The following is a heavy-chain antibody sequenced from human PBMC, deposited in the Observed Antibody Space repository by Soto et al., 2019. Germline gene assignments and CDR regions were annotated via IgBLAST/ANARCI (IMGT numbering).Heavy chain of an antibody. V-gene: IGHV3-74*03. CDR3: ARVKGGEGGKGDPLDL. D-gene: IGHD1-26*01. CDR2: VDGHGKT. CDR1: GLDLGGLW. J-gene: IGHJ1*01. Sequence: GLSLRLSCAASGLDLGGLWMHWVRQDPSKGLVWVAHVDGHGKTKYAVSVKGRFTVSRDNAKNTVYMQMHSLRVEDTPVYHCARVKGGEGGKGDPLDLWGQGILVT.